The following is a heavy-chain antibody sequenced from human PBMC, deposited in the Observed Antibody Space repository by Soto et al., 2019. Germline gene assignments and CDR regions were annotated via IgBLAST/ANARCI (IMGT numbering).Heavy chain of an antibody. D-gene: IGHD3-16*01. V-gene: IGHV3-74*01. CDR2: INPDGSRT. CDR1: GFTFSNYW. CDR3: ARVKLGSYDWFDP. Sequence: EVQLVESGGDLVQPGGSLRLSCAASGFTFSNYWMHWVRQAPGKGLMWVSRINPDGSRTTYADSVKGRFAISRDNAKNTVYLQMHSLRAEDAAVYYCARVKLGSYDWFDPWGKGTLVTVSS. J-gene: IGHJ5*02.